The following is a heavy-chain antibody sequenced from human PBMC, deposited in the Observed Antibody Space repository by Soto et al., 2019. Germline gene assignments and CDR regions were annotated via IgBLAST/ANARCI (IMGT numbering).Heavy chain of an antibody. D-gene: IGHD4-17*01. J-gene: IGHJ5*02. V-gene: IGHV4-4*07. Sequence: SETLSLTCSVSGGSMSKFYWSWIRKTAGKGLEWMGRVYATGTGDYNPSLRSRIAMSVDISKKTFSLRLRSVTAADTGVYYCVRDGSKTLRDCFDPWGQGILVT. CDR3: VRDGSKTLRDCFDP. CDR1: GGSMSKFY. CDR2: VYATGTG.